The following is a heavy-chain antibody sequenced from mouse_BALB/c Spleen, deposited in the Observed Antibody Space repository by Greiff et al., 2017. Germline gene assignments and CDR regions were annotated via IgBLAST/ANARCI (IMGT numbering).Heavy chain of an antibody. V-gene: IGHV1-4*02. CDR1: GYTFTSYT. D-gene: IGHD1-2*01. CDR2: INPSSGYT. Sequence: QVQLQQSAAELARPGASVKMSCKASGYTFTSYTMHWVKQRPGQGLEWIGYINPSSGYTEYNQKFKDKTTLTADKSSSTAYMQLSSLTSEDSAVYYCARPLLRLRNDAMDYWGQGTSVTVSS. CDR3: ARPLLRLRNDAMDY. J-gene: IGHJ4*01.